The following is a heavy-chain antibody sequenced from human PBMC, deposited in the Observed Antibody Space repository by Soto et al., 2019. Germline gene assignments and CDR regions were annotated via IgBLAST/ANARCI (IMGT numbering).Heavy chain of an antibody. V-gene: IGHV3-30*03. D-gene: IGHD2-15*01. CDR2: ISFDGSEA. CDR1: GFTFNAYA. J-gene: IGHJ1*01. CDR3: ASGRGYCRGSNSCSYFDYFRH. Sequence: QVQVVESGGGVGQPGRSLRLSCAASGFTFNAYAMNWVRRAPGKGLEWVAVISFDGSEAYYADSVKGRFTVSRDNSKNMVYLQMASVRAEDTAVYYCASGRGYCRGSNSCSYFDYFRHWGRGTLVTVSS.